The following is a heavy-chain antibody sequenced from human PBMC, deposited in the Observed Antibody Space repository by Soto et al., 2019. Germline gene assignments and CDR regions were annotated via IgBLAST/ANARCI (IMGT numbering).Heavy chain of an antibody. V-gene: IGHV3-21*01. J-gene: IGHJ6*02. D-gene: IGHD6-13*01. CDR1: EFSFSTYN. CDR3: ARDPAADGYYGMDV. CDR2: ISRTSSNI. Sequence: EVQLVESGGGLVKPGGSLRLSCVASEFSFSTYNMTWVRQAPGEGLQWVSFISRTSSNIHYADSVQGRFTISRDNAKNSLYLEMNSLRAEDTAVYYCARDPAADGYYGMDVWGQGTTVTVSS.